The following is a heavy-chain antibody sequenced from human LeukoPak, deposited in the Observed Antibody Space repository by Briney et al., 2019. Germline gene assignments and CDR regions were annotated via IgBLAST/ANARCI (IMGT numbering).Heavy chain of an antibody. CDR2: IYWNDDK. D-gene: IGHD3-16*01. CDR3: AHRGTGDAFDI. Sequence: SGPTLVKPTQTLTLTCTFSGFSLSTSGVGVGWIRQPPGKALEWLALIYWNDDKRYSPSLKSSLTITKDTSKNQVVLTMTNMDPVDTATYYCAHRGTGDAFDIWGQGTMVTVSS. CDR1: GFSLSTSGVG. V-gene: IGHV2-5*01. J-gene: IGHJ3*02.